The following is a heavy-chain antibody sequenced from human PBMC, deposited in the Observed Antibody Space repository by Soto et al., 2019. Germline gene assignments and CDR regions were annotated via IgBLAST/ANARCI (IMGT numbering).Heavy chain of an antibody. V-gene: IGHV4-59*01. CDR2: IYYLGST. D-gene: IGHD3-10*01. CDR3: ARDGYDGSGSPYPAY. J-gene: IGHJ4*02. CDR1: GGSMSEYF. Sequence: SVSGGSMSEYFWSWIRQSPGKGLEWIGYIYYLGSTDYNPSLKSRVTISVDTSKRQSSLRLTSVTAADTAVYYCARDGYDGSGSPYPAYWGPGTQVTVSS.